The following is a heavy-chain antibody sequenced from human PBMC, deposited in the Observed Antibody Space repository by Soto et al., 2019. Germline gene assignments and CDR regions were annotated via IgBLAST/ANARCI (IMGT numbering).Heavy chain of an antibody. Sequence: PSETLSLTCAVYGGTFSGYFWSLVRQPPGKGLEWIGEIEHNGNNNINPSLKSRVTMSVDTSKNQISLTLTSVTAADTAVYYCARDFRYFPYWGQGTLVTVSS. CDR1: GGTFSGYF. CDR2: IEHNGNN. J-gene: IGHJ4*02. V-gene: IGHV4-34*08. CDR3: ARDFRYFPY. D-gene: IGHD3-10*01.